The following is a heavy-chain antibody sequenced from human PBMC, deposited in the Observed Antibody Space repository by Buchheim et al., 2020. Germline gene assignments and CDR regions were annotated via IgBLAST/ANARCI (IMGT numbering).Heavy chain of an antibody. Sequence: QVQLVQSGAEVKKPGASVKVSCKASGYTFTSYYMHWVRQAPGQGLEWMGIINPSGGSTSYAQKFQGRVTMTRDTSTSTVYMQLSSLRSEDTAVYYCARDSHVYWSEYYGMDVWGQGTT. D-gene: IGHD2-8*02. V-gene: IGHV1-46*01. CDR1: GYTFTSYY. CDR3: ARDSHVYWSEYYGMDV. CDR2: INPSGGST. J-gene: IGHJ6*02.